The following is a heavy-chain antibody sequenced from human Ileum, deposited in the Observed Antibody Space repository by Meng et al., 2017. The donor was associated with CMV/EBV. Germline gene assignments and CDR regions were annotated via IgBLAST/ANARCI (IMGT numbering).Heavy chain of an antibody. J-gene: IGHJ4*02. D-gene: IGHD1-26*01. CDR3: ARDLTNKWFYY. CDR2: MYFSGIA. Sequence: QMQLQESGPGLVKPAETLSRTCTDSGAPIRCGSHSWAWFRQPPGKRLEWIGSMYFSGIADYNPSLKSRVTISLHATQKQFSLRLTSVTAADSAVYFCARDLTNKWFYYWGQGTLVTVSS. V-gene: IGHV4-39*07. CDR1: GAPIRCGSHS.